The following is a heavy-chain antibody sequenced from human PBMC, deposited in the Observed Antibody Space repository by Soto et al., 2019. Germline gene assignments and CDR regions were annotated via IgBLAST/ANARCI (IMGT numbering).Heavy chain of an antibody. CDR2: ISYDGSNK. Sequence: QVQLVESGGGVVQPGRSLRLSCAASGFTFSSYGMHWVRQAPGKGLEWVAVISYDGSNKYYADSVKGRFTISRDNSKNTLYLQMNSLRAEDTAVYYCARADSSGFVTFHTYYYYYGMDVWGQGTTVTVSS. CDR3: ARADSSGFVTFHTYYYYYGMDV. J-gene: IGHJ6*02. CDR1: GFTFSSYG. V-gene: IGHV3-30*03. D-gene: IGHD3-22*01.